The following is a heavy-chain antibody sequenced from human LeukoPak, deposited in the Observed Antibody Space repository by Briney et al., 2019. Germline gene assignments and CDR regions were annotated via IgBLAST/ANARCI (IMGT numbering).Heavy chain of an antibody. CDR3: VREDTPATANY. Sequence: GGSLRLSCAASGFTFSSYAMSWVRQAPGKGLEWVSAISGSGGSTYYADSVKGRFTISRDNAKNTLYLQMNSLRAEDTAVYYCVREDTPATANYWGQGTLVTISS. CDR2: ISGSGGST. J-gene: IGHJ4*02. V-gene: IGHV3-23*01. D-gene: IGHD2-21*02. CDR1: GFTFSSYA.